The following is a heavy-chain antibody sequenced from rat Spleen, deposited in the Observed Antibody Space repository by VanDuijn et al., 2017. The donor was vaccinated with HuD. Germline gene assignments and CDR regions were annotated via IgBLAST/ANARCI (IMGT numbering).Heavy chain of an antibody. CDR3: ARHTYSSYVMDA. CDR2: IIYDGSST. J-gene: IGHJ4*01. CDR1: GFTFSDYY. V-gene: IGHV5-17*01. D-gene: IGHD1-2*01. Sequence: EVQLVESDGGLVQPGKSLKLSCAASGFTFSDYYMAWVRQAPTKGLEWVATIIYDGSSTYYRDSVKGRFTISRDNAKSTLYLQMDSLRSEDTATYYCARHTYSSYVMDAWGQGASVTVSS.